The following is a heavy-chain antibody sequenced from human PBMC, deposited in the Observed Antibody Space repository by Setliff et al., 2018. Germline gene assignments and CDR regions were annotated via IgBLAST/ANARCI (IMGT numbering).Heavy chain of an antibody. CDR1: GYTFTSYA. Sequence: ASVKVSCKASGYTFTSYAMHWVRQAPGQRLEWMGWINAGNGNTKYSQKFQGRVTITRDTSASTAYMALSSLRSEDTAVYYCARDGVGVPAIDYGMDVWGQGTTVTVSS. D-gene: IGHD2-2*01. J-gene: IGHJ6*02. CDR3: ARDGVGVPAIDYGMDV. V-gene: IGHV1-3*01. CDR2: INAGNGNT.